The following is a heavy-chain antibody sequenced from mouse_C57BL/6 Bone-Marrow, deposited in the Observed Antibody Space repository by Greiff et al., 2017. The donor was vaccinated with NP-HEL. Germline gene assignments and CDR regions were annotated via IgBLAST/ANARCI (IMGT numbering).Heavy chain of an antibody. CDR2: INPNNGGT. CDR3: ARYNDGYYSHYAMDY. D-gene: IGHD2-3*01. CDR1: GYTFTDYY. J-gene: IGHJ4*01. V-gene: IGHV1-22*01. Sequence: VQLQQSGPVLVKPGASVKMSCKASGYTFTDYYMNWVKQSHGKSLEWIGYINPNNGGTSYNQKFKGKATLTVNKSSSTAYMELRSLTSEDSAVYYCARYNDGYYSHYAMDYWGQGTSVTVSS.